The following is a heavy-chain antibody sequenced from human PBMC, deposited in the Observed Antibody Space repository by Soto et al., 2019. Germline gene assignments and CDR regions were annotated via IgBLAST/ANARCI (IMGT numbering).Heavy chain of an antibody. D-gene: IGHD6-13*01. CDR2: IYPGDSDT. Sequence: PGESLKISCKASGYSFTTYWIGWVPQMPGKGLEWMGLIYPGDSDTRYSPSFQGQVTISVDKSINTAYLQWSGLKASDTAVYYCARPHSRTQFYLDYWGQGTLVTVSS. J-gene: IGHJ4*02. V-gene: IGHV5-51*01. CDR3: ARPHSRTQFYLDY. CDR1: GYSFTTYW.